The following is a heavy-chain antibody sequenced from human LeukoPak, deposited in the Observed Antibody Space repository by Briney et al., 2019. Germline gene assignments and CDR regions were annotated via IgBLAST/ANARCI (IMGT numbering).Heavy chain of an antibody. CDR2: IYYSGNT. CDR1: GGSISSYY. CDR3: ARQDYSNYGGVDS. D-gene: IGHD4-11*01. Sequence: SETLSLTCTVSGGSISSYYWSWIRQPPGKGLEWIGYIYYSGNTYYNPSLKSRVTISVDTSKNQFSLKLSSVTAADTAVYYCARQDYSNYGGVDSWGQGTLVTVSS. V-gene: IGHV4-59*04. J-gene: IGHJ4*02.